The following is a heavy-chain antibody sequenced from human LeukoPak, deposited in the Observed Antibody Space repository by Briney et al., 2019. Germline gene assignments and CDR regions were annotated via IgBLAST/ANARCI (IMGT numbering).Heavy chain of an antibody. CDR1: GFTFSSYA. V-gene: IGHV3-23*01. CDR2: ISGRGDST. J-gene: IGHJ4*02. D-gene: IGHD3-9*01. Sequence: GGSLRLSCAASGFTFSSYAMSWVRQAPGKGLEWVSTISGRGDSTYYADSVKGRFTISRDNSKNTLYLQMNSLRLEDTAVYYCARTYYDILTGYSLFDYWGQGTLVTVSS. CDR3: ARTYYDILTGYSLFDY.